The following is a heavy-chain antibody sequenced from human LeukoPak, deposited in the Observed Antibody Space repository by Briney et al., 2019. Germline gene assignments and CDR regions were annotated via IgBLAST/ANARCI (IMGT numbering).Heavy chain of an antibody. CDR2: INPNSGGT. CDR3: ARDRGIAAAGPNWFDP. Sequence: ASVKVSCKASGYTFTGYYMHWARQAPGQGLEWMGWINPNSGGTNYAQKFQGRVTMTRDTSISTAYMELSRLRSDDTAVYYCARDRGIAAAGPNWFDPWGQGTLVTVSS. CDR1: GYTFTGYY. V-gene: IGHV1-2*02. J-gene: IGHJ5*02. D-gene: IGHD6-13*01.